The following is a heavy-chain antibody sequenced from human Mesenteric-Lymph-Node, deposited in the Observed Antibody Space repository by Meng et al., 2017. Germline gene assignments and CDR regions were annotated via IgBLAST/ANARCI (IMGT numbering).Heavy chain of an antibody. CDR2: ISGSGGST. CDR1: GFTFSSYA. CDR3: ARYYVDASPRNFGMDG. J-gene: IGHJ6*02. D-gene: IGHD4-17*01. Sequence: GESLKISCAASGFTFSSYAMSWVRQAPGKGLEWVSAISGSGGSTYYAASVKGRFTISRDNSKNTLYLQMNSLRAEDTAVYYCARYYVDASPRNFGMDGWGQGTTVTVSS. V-gene: IGHV3-23*01.